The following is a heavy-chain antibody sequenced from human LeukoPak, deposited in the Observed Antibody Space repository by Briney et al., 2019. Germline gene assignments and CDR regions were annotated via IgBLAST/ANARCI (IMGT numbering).Heavy chain of an antibody. V-gene: IGHV1-2*02. D-gene: IGHD5-18*01. CDR2: INPNSGGT. CDR3: ARGSRREWIQLWLHDY. CDR1: GYTFTGYY. J-gene: IGHJ4*02. Sequence: ASVKLSCKASGYTFTGYYMHWVRQAPGQGLEWMGWINPNSGGTNYAQKFQGRVTMTRDTSISTAYMELSRLRSDDTAVYYCARGSRREWIQLWLHDYWGQGTLVTVSS.